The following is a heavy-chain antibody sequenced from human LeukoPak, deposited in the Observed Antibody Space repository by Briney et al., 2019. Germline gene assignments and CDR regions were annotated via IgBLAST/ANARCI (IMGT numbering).Heavy chain of an antibody. CDR2: ISSSSSTI. V-gene: IGHV3-48*04. J-gene: IGHJ4*02. CDR3: AREGGGFDY. D-gene: IGHD3-16*01. CDR1: GFTFSSYS. Sequence: GGSLRLSCAASGFTFSSYSMNWVRQAPGKGLEWVSYISSSSSTIYYADSVKGRFTISRDNAKNSLYLQMNSLRVEDTAVYYCAREGGGFDYWGQGTLVTVSS.